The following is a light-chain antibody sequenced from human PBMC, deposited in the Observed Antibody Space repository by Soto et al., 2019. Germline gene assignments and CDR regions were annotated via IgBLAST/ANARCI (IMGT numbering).Light chain of an antibody. V-gene: IGKV1-9*01. CDR2: AAS. CDR3: QQLNSYPLT. CDR1: QGISSY. Sequence: IQLTQSPSSLSASVGDRVTITFRASQGISSYLAWYQQKPGKAPKLLIYAASTLQSGVPSRSSGSGSGTDFTLTISSLQPEDFATYYCQQLNSYPLTFGQGTKVDIK. J-gene: IGKJ1*01.